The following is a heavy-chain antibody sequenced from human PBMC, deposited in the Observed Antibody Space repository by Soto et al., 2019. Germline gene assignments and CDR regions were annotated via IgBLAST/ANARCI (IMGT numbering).Heavy chain of an antibody. CDR1: GGTFSTYT. CDR3: ARSQDSSGYWNNCFDP. Sequence: QVQLVQSGAEVKKPGSSVKVSCKASGGTFSTYTITWVRQAPGQGLEWMGGIIPIFGTANYPQKFQGRVTITADESASTAYMEMISLRSEYTAVYYCARSQDSSGYWNNCFDPWGQGTLVTVSS. J-gene: IGHJ5*02. V-gene: IGHV1-69*01. CDR2: IIPIFGTA. D-gene: IGHD3-22*01.